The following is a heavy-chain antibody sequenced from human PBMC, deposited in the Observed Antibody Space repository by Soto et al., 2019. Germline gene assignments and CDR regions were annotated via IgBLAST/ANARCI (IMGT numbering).Heavy chain of an antibody. CDR2: ISGSGGST. Sequence: GGSLRLSCAASGFSFSSYAMTWVRQAPGKGLEWVSAISGSGGSTYYADSVKGRFTISRDNSKNTLYLQMNSLRAEDTAVYYCAKDFVDCSRSSCYHHHYYYMDVWGKGTTVTVSS. V-gene: IGHV3-23*01. CDR3: AKDFVDCSRSSCYHHHYYYMDV. CDR1: GFSFSSYA. J-gene: IGHJ6*03. D-gene: IGHD2-2*01.